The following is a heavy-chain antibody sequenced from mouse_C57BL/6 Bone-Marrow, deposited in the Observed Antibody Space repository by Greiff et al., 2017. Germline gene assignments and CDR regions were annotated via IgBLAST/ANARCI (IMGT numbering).Heavy chain of an antibody. CDR1: GYTFTSYW. D-gene: IGHD1-1*01. V-gene: IGHV1-53*01. CDR2: INPSNGGT. J-gene: IGHJ3*01. CDR3: ARRDCDDINAWFAY. Sequence: QVQLQQPGTELVKPGASVTLSCKASGYTFTSYWMHWVKQRPGQGLEWIGNINPSNGGTNYNEQFKSKAPMTVDQSSSTAYMRLSSLTSENSAFYYCARRDCDDINAWFAYWGQGTLVTVSA.